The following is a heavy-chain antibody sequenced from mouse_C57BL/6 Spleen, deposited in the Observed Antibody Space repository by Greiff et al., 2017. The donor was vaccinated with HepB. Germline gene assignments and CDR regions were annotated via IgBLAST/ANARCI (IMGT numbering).Heavy chain of an antibody. J-gene: IGHJ4*01. CDR2: ISSGSSTI. V-gene: IGHV5-17*01. CDR1: GFTFSDYG. Sequence: EVMLVESGGGLVKPGGSLKLSCAASGFTFSDYGMHWVRQAPEKGLEWVAYISSGSSTIYYAYTVKGRFTFSRDNAKNTLCLQMTSLRSEDTAMYYYARENYNYAMDYWGQGTSVTVSS. D-gene: IGHD2-12*01. CDR3: ARENYNYAMDY.